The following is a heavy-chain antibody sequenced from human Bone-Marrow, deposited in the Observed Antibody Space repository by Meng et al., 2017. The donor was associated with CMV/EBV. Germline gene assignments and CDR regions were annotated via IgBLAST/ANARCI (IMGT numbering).Heavy chain of an antibody. V-gene: IGHV3-74*01. CDR2: INSDGSST. CDR3: AKAGMRCSSANCYNSFDY. CDR1: GFTFSSYW. J-gene: IGHJ4*02. Sequence: GESLKISCAASGFTFSSYWMHWVRQAPGKGLVWVSRINSDGSSTYYADSVKGRFTISRDNSKNTLYLQMNSLRADDTAVYYCAKAGMRCSSANCYNSFDYWGQGTLVTVSS. D-gene: IGHD2-2*02.